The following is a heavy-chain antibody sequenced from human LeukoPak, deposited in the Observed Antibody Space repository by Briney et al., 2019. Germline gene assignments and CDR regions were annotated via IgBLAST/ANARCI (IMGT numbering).Heavy chain of an antibody. Sequence: PGGSLRLSCAASGFSFSDAWMSWVRQIPGKGLEWVGRIESKTDGGTTDYAAPVKGRFTISRDDSKNTLYLQMNSLKTEDTAVYYCTTDTWFTMIVVVIPDYWGQGTLVTVSS. CDR3: TTDTWFTMIVVVIPDY. V-gene: IGHV3-15*04. CDR2: IESKTDGGTT. J-gene: IGHJ4*02. D-gene: IGHD3-22*01. CDR1: GFSFSDAW.